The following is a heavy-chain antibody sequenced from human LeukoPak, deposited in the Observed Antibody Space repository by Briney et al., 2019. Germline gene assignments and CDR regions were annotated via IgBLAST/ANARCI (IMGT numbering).Heavy chain of an antibody. V-gene: IGHV1-8*01. D-gene: IGHD2-2*01. CDR2: MNPSSGNT. CDR1: GYTFTSYD. Sequence: EASVKVSCKASGYTFTSYDINWVRQATGQGLEWMGWMNPSSGNTGYAQKFQGRVTMTRNTSISTAYMELSSLRSEDTAVYYCARILTLSTSQTLGYWGQGTLVTVSS. J-gene: IGHJ4*02. CDR3: ARILTLSTSQTLGY.